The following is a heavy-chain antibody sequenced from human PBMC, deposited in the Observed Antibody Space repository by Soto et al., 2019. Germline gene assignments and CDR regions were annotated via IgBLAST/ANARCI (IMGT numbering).Heavy chain of an antibody. CDR1: GGTVSTYT. J-gene: IGHJ5*02. V-gene: IGHV1-69*01. CDR2: IVPMFGST. D-gene: IGHD2-15*01. CDR3: AREGARTSCSGDHCQQLYNWIDP. Sequence: QVQLVQSGAEVKKPGSSVRVSCKASGGTVSTYTITWVRQAPGQGLEWVGGIVPMFGSTTYAEKFQGRVTLAADDSTSTADMDVRSLTSEDTAVYYCAREGARTSCSGDHCQQLYNWIDPWGQGTLVTVSS.